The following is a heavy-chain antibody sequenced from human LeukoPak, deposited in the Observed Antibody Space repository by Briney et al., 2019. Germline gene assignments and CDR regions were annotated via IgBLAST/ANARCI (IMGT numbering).Heavy chain of an antibody. CDR1: GFTFSSYS. D-gene: IGHD3-16*01. V-gene: IGHV3-48*04. J-gene: IGHJ4*02. Sequence: PRGSLRLSCAASGFTFSSYSMNWVRQAPGKGLEWVSVKGRFTISRDNAKNSLYLQMNSLRAEDTAVYYCARKGPGGSLDYWGQGTLVTVSS. CDR3: ARKGPGGSLDY.